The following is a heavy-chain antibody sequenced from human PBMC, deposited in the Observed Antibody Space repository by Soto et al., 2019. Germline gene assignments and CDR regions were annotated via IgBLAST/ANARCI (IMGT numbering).Heavy chain of an antibody. V-gene: IGHV3-23*01. CDR1: GFTLTNYA. CDR3: EGSWT. CDR2: ISASGDRT. D-gene: IGHD5-12*01. J-gene: IGHJ3*01. Sequence: EVQLLVSGGGSVQPGGSLRLSCEVSGFTLTNYAMSWVRQAPGKGLEWVSQISASGDRTYYADSVKGRFTISKDSSKNTLFLPLPRRRGEDSAVYYCEGSWTWGQGTMVTVSS.